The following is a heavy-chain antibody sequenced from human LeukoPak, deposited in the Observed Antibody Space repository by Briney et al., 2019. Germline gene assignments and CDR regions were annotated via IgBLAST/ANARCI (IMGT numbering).Heavy chain of an antibody. CDR1: GYTFTGYH. CDR2: INPNSGGT. V-gene: IGHV1-2*02. Sequence: ASVKVSCKASGYTFTGYHMHWVRQAPGQGLEWMGWINPNSGGTNYAQKFQGRVTMTRDTSISTAYMELSRLRSDDTAVYYCARGYYYGSGSIRGAFDPWGQGTLVTVSS. CDR3: ARGYYYGSGSIRGAFDP. D-gene: IGHD3-10*01. J-gene: IGHJ5*02.